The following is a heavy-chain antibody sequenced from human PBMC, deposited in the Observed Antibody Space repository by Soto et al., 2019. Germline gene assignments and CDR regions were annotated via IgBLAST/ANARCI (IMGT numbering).Heavy chain of an antibody. D-gene: IGHD2-21*01. CDR2: IYHSGST. CDR1: VGSISSGGYS. CDR3: AGVRGPYCGGECYPPTPNWFDP. Sequence: QLQLQESGSGLVKPSQTLSLTCAVSVGSISSGGYSWSWIRQPPGKGLEWIGYIYHSGSTYYNPSIKGRVTISVDRSKIAFSLKLSSVTAADSAVYYCAGVRGPYCGGECYPPTPNWFDPWGQGTLVTVSS. V-gene: IGHV4-30-2*01. J-gene: IGHJ5*02.